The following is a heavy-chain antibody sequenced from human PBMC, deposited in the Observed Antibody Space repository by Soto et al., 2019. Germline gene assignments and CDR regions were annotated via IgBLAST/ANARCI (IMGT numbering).Heavy chain of an antibody. V-gene: IGHV3-21*01. CDR3: ARRRSSRKDGMDV. D-gene: IGHD2-2*01. CDR2: ISSNSSYI. J-gene: IGHJ6*02. CDR1: GFTFSEYA. Sequence: GGSLRLSCAASGFTFSEYAMTWVRQAPGKGQERVSSISSNSSYIYYADSVKGQFTISRDNAKNSLYLQMNSLRAEDTAVYYCARRRSSRKDGMDVWGQGTTVTVSS.